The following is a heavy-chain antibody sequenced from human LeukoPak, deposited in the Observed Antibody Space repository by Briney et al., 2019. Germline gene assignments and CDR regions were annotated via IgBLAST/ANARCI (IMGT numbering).Heavy chain of an antibody. D-gene: IGHD6-6*01. CDR3: ARTRYSSSFEFHYYYYMDV. Sequence: SQTLSLTCAISGDSVSSNSAAWNWLRQSPSRGLEWLGRTYYRSKWYNDYAVSVKSRITINPDTSKNQFSLQLNSVTPEDTAVYYCARTRYSSSFEFHYYYYMDVWGKGTTVTVSS. J-gene: IGHJ6*03. V-gene: IGHV6-1*01. CDR2: TYYRSKWYN. CDR1: GDSVSSNSAA.